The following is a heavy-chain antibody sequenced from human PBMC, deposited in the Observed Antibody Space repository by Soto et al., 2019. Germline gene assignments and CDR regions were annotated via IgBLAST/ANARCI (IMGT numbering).Heavy chain of an antibody. J-gene: IGHJ5*02. CDR1: GVSVSSASYY. V-gene: IGHV4-61*03. Sequence: PSETLSLTCTVSGVSVSSASYYWSWIRQPPGKGLEWLGYIYYTGSTKYNPSPKSRVTISVDTPRNHFSLSLTSVSAADTAVYYFSTGSSGGPRFDPWGQGTLVPVSS. D-gene: IGHD2-15*01. CDR3: STGSSGGPRFDP. CDR2: IYYTGST.